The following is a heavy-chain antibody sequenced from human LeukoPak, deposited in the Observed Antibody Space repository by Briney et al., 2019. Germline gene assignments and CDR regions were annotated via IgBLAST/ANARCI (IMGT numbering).Heavy chain of an antibody. J-gene: IGHJ5*02. CDR3: ARRRIFYYGSGSSNWFDP. Sequence: SETLSLTCAVHGGSFSGYYWSWIRQPPGKGLEWIGEINHSGSTNYNPSLKSRVTISVDTSKNQFSLKLSSVTAADTAVYYCARRRIFYYGSGSSNWFDPWGQGTLVTVSS. CDR2: INHSGST. CDR1: GGSFSGYY. V-gene: IGHV4-34*01. D-gene: IGHD3-10*01.